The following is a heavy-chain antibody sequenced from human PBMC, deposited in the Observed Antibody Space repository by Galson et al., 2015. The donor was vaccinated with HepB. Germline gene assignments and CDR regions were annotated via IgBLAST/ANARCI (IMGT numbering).Heavy chain of an antibody. D-gene: IGHD2-2*01. V-gene: IGHV3-23*01. CDR1: GFIFTNYA. CDR3: VKGSRYQLPNPFDF. Sequence: SLRLSCAASGFIFTNYAMTWVRQAPGKGLEWVSSISAGAYSTYYADSVKGRFTISRDNSKNTVYLQMNSLRAEDTPLYYCVKGSRYQLPNPFDFWGQGTLVTVSS. J-gene: IGHJ4*02. CDR2: ISAGAYST.